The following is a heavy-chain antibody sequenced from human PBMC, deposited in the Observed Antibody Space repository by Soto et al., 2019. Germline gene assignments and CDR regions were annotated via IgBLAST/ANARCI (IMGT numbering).Heavy chain of an antibody. CDR2: INPNSGGT. J-gene: IGHJ5*02. Sequence: QVQLVQSGAEVKKPGASVKVSCKASGYIFTVYYMHWVRQAPGQGLEWMGWINPNSGGTNYAQKFQGRVTMTRDTSSRTAYMELSRLRSDDTAVYYCARQGSGSNWLDHWGQGTLVTVSS. CDR1: GYIFTVYY. CDR3: ARQGSGSNWLDH. D-gene: IGHD3-10*01. V-gene: IGHV1-2*02.